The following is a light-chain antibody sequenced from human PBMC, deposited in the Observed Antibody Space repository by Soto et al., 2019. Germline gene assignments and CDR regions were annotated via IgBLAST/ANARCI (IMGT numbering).Light chain of an antibody. CDR2: GAF. J-gene: IGKJ3*01. CDR1: QSVSDNN. Sequence: EIVLTQSPGTLSLSPGERAILSCRASQSVSDNNLAWYQQKPGQAPRLLMYGAFFRVTRVPDRFSGSASGVDFTLTINRLEPEDFAVYFCQQYGASPITFGPGTKVDT. V-gene: IGKV3-20*01. CDR3: QQYGASPIT.